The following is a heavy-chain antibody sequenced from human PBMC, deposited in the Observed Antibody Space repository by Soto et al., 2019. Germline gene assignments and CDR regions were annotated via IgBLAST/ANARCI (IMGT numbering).Heavy chain of an antibody. CDR3: ARDDGLAYCGGDCYS. J-gene: IGHJ4*02. CDR2: IIPILGIA. D-gene: IGHD2-21*02. V-gene: IGHV1-69*02. CDR1: GGTFSSYT. Sequence: QVQLVQSGAEEKKPGSSVKVSCKASGGTFSSYTISWVRQAPGQGLEWMGRIIPILGIANYAQKFQGRVTITADKSTSTAYMELSILRSEDTAVYYCARDDGLAYCGGDCYSWGQGTLVTVSS.